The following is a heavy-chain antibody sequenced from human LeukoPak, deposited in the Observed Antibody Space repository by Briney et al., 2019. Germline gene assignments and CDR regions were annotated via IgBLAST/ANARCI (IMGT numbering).Heavy chain of an antibody. CDR3: NGRMTAVVYDFDY. CDR1: GFTFSGSA. Sequence: GGSLKLSCAASGFTFSGSAIHWVRQASGKGLEWVGRIRSKDKSYETAYAASVKGRFTTSRDDSKNTAYLQMNSLKTEDTAVYYCNGRMTAVVYDFDYWGQGTLVTVSS. D-gene: IGHD4-23*01. V-gene: IGHV3-73*01. CDR2: IRSKDKSYET. J-gene: IGHJ4*02.